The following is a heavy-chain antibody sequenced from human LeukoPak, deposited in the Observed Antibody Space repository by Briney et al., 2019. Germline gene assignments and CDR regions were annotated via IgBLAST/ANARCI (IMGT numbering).Heavy chain of an antibody. D-gene: IGHD3-16*01. V-gene: IGHV1-2*02. CDR2: IGPKDGDT. CDR1: GYTFTDRY. Sequence: GASVKVSCKASGYTFTDRYMHWVRQAPGQGLEWMGWIGPKDGDTKYAQTFQGRVTMTRDTSISAVCMDLSDLGPDDTAVYYCARGRGGGIMLLYDYWGQGTLVTVSS. J-gene: IGHJ4*02. CDR3: ARGRGGGIMLLYDY.